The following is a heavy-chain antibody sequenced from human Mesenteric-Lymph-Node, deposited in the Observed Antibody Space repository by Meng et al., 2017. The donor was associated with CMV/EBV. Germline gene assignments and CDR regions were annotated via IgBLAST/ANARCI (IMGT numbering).Heavy chain of an antibody. Sequence: SFSGYYWSWIRQPPGKGLEWIGEINHSGSTNYNPSLKSRVTISVDTSKNQFSLKLSSVTAADTAVYYCARVVVPAARYYYYYYGMDVWGQGTTVTVSS. CDR3: ARVVVPAARYYYYYYGMDV. V-gene: IGHV4-34*01. J-gene: IGHJ6*02. CDR2: INHSGST. CDR1: SFSGYY. D-gene: IGHD2-2*01.